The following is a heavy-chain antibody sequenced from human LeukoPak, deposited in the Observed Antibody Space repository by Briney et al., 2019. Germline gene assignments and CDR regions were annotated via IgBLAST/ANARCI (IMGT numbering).Heavy chain of an antibody. CDR3: ARVVPAAIRARKAFDI. CDR2: IYYSGST. J-gene: IGHJ3*02. V-gene: IGHV4-31*03. D-gene: IGHD2-2*02. CDR1: GTSISSGGYY. Sequence: SETLSLTCTVSGTSISSGGYYWSWIRQHPGTGLEWTAYIYYSGSTHYNPSLESRVTISLDTSKNPFSLKLSYLTAAPTSMYDRARVVPAAIRARKAFDIWGQGTMVTVSS.